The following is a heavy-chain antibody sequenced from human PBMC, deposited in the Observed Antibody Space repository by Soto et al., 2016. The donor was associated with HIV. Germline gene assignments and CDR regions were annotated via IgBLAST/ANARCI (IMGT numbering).Heavy chain of an antibody. J-gene: IGHJ4*02. Sequence: EVQLLESGGGLVQPGGSLRLSCAASRFTFSSYAMSWVRQAPGKGLEWVSVISGSGGSTYYADSVKGRFTISRDNSKKTLYLQMNSLRAEDTAVYYCAEAGRRGIGSSWYGAFDYWGQGTLVTVSS. CDR3: AEAGRRGIGSSWYGAFDY. V-gene: IGHV3-23*01. D-gene: IGHD6-13*01. CDR2: ISGSGGST. CDR1: RFTFSSYA.